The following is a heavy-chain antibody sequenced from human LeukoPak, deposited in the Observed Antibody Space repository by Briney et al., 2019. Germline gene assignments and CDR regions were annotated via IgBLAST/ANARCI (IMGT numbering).Heavy chain of an antibody. D-gene: IGHD2-2*01. J-gene: IGHJ4*02. CDR3: ASLYCSSTSCYDY. Sequence: SETLSLTCTVSGGSISSYYWSWIRRPPGKGREWIGYIYYSGSTNYNPSLKSRVTISVDTSKNQFSLKLSSVTAADTAVYYCASLYCSSTSCYDYWGQGTLVTVSS. CDR2: IYYSGST. CDR1: GGSISSYY. V-gene: IGHV4-59*01.